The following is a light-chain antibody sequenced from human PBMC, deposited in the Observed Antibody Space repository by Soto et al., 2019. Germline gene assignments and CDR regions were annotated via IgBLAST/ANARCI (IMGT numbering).Light chain of an antibody. Sequence: QSALTQPASVSGSPGQSITISCTGTSSDVGGYNYVSWYQQHPGKAPKLMIYEVSNRPSRVSNRFSGSKSGNTASLTISGLQAEDEADYYCGSYTSSSTLVFGGGTKVTVL. J-gene: IGLJ3*02. CDR1: SSDVGGYNY. CDR3: GSYTSSSTLV. CDR2: EVS. V-gene: IGLV2-14*01.